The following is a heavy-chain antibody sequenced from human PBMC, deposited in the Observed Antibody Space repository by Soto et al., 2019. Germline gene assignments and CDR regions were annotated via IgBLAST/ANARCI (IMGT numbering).Heavy chain of an antibody. D-gene: IGHD1-26*01. CDR3: ARREIQGPIDY. J-gene: IGHJ4*02. V-gene: IGHV4-28*01. Sequence: QVQLQESGPGLVKPSDTLSLTCAVSGYSISSSNWWGWIRQPPGKGLEWIGYIYYSGTTYYNPSLKSRVTRAVDTSKNQFSLKLTSVTAVDTAVYYCARREIQGPIDYWGQGTLVTVSS. CDR2: IYYSGTT. CDR1: GYSISSSNW.